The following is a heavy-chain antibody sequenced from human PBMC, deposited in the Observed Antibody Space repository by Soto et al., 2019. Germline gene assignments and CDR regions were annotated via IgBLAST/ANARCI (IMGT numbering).Heavy chain of an antibody. CDR2: IKQDGSEK. D-gene: IGHD3-9*01. CDR1: GFTFSSYW. J-gene: IGHJ6*03. V-gene: IGHV3-7*01. CDR3: ASEATLRYFDWSPPGDRRYMDV. Sequence: GGSLRLSCAASGFTFSSYWMSWVRQAPGKGLEWVANIKQDGSEKYYVDSVKGRFTISRDNAKNSLYLQMNSLRAEDTAVYYCASEATLRYFDWSPPGDRRYMDVWGKGTTVTVSS.